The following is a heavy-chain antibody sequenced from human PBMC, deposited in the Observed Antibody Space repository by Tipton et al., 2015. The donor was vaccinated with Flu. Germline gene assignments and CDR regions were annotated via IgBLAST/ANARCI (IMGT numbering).Heavy chain of an antibody. V-gene: IGHV4-61*02. CDR1: GGSISSGSYY. Sequence: LRLSCTVSGGSISSGSYYWSWIRQSAGKGLEWIGRIYSSGSTNYNPSLESRVTMSVDTAKNQFSLQLKSVTAADTAVYYCAREGGQTVAFLGLDIWGRGTLVTVSS. CDR3: AREGGQTVAFLGLDI. CDR2: IYSSGST. J-gene: IGHJ2*01. D-gene: IGHD6-19*01.